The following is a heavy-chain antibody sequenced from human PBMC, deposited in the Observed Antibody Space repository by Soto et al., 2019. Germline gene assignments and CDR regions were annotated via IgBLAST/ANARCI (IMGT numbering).Heavy chain of an antibody. D-gene: IGHD6-6*01. CDR2: INAGNGNT. V-gene: IGHV1-3*01. CDR1: GYTFTSYA. Sequence: QVQLVQSGAEVKKPGASVKVSCKASGYTFTSYAMHWVRQAPGQRLEWMGWINAGNGNTKYSQKFQGRVTITRDTSARTAYMELSSLRSEDTAVYYCAREGLRPCDHPGYYYYMDVWGKGTTVTVSS. CDR3: AREGLRPCDHPGYYYYMDV. J-gene: IGHJ6*03.